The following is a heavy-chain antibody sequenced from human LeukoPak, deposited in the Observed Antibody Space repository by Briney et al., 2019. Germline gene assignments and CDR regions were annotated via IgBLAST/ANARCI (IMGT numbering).Heavy chain of an antibody. V-gene: IGHV1-69*05. CDR3: ARDSGDVGWPFDY. D-gene: IGHD3-10*01. CDR2: IIPIFGTA. J-gene: IGHJ4*02. CDR1: GGTFSSYA. Sequence: SVKVSCKASGGTFSSYAISWVRQAPGQGLEWMGGIIPIFGTANYAQKFQGRVTMTTDTSTGTAYMELRSLRSDDTAVYYCARDSGDVGWPFDYWGQGTLVTVSS.